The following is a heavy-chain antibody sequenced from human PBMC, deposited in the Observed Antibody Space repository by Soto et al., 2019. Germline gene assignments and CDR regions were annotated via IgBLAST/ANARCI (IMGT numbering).Heavy chain of an antibody. CDR1: GFTFSSYS. D-gene: IGHD2-15*01. Sequence: GGSLRLSCAASGFTFSSYSMNWVRQAPGKGLEWVSSISSSSSYIYYADSVKGRFTISRDNSKNTLFLQMNSLRAGDTALYYCARTFVDGMAGFGPWGQGTLVTVSS. V-gene: IGHV3-21*04. CDR3: ARTFVDGMAGFGP. CDR2: ISSSSSYI. J-gene: IGHJ5*02.